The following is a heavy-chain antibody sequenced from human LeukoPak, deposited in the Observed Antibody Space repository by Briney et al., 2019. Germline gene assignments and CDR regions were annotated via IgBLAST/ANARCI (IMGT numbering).Heavy chain of an antibody. V-gene: IGHV4-59*01. J-gene: IGHJ6*03. D-gene: IGHD2-8*02. CDR2: VYHNGRT. CDR1: GGSISGYY. Sequence: SETLSLTCTVSGGSISGYYWSWIRQLPGERLEWIGFVYHNGRTTYNPSLESRVTISVDTSRNQVSLNLRFVTAADTALYFCARRRAESSGPSFYYFYMDVWGKGTTVSVSS. CDR3: ARRRAESSGPSFYYFYMDV.